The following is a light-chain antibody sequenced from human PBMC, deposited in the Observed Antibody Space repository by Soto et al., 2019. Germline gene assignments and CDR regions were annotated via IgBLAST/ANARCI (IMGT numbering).Light chain of an antibody. CDR2: DAS. CDR1: QSVRSS. V-gene: IGKV3-11*01. Sequence: EIVLTQSPDTLSLSPGERATLSCRASQSVRSSLAWYQQKPGQAPRLLIYDASNSATGIPARFSGSGSGTDFTLTISSLEPEDFAVYSWQQRSNWPPEVTFGPGTKVDIK. CDR3: QQRSNWPPEVT. J-gene: IGKJ3*01.